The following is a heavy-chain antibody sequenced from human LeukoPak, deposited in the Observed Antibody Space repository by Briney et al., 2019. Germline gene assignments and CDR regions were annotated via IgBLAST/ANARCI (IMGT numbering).Heavy chain of an antibody. D-gene: IGHD6-19*01. V-gene: IGHV3-21*01. CDR2: ISSSSSYI. J-gene: IGHJ4*02. CDR1: GFTFSSYS. Sequence: GGSLRLSCAASGFTFSSYSMNWVRQAPGKGLEWVSSISSSSSYIYYADSVKGRFTISRDNAKNLLYLQMNSLRAGDTAVYYCARDGVTGGGSSGWYTYWGQGTLVTVSS. CDR3: ARDGVTGGGSSGWYTY.